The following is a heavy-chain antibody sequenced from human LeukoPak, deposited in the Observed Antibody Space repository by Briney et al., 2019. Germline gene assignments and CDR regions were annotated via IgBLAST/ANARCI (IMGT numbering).Heavy chain of an antibody. J-gene: IGHJ4*02. D-gene: IGHD3-22*01. CDR2: INHSGST. V-gene: IGHV4-34*01. CDR3: ARVKYYYDSSGYYPLFDY. Sequence: SETLSLTCAVYGGSFSGYYWSWIRRPPGKGLEWIGEINHSGSTNYNPSLKSRVTISVDTSKNQFSLKLSSVTAADTAVYYCARVKYYYDSSGYYPLFDYWGQGTLVTVSS. CDR1: GGSFSGYY.